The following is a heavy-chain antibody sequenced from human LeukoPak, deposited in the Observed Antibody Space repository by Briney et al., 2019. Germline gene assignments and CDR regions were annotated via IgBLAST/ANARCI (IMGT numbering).Heavy chain of an antibody. D-gene: IGHD6-19*01. Sequence: SETLSLTCTVSGGSISSYYWSWIRQPPGKGLEWIGYIYHSGSTYYNPSLKSRVTISVDRSKNQFSLKLSSVTAADTAVYYCASSSGWSDYWGQGTLVTVSS. CDR2: IYHSGST. CDR3: ASSSGWSDY. CDR1: GGSISSYY. V-gene: IGHV4-59*12. J-gene: IGHJ4*02.